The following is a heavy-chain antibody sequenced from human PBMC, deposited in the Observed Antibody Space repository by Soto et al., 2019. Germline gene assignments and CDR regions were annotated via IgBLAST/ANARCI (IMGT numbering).Heavy chain of an antibody. J-gene: IGHJ6*02. CDR1: GFKFDEYI. CDR2: ITWEGGYT. CDR3: AKEVGPKYYYYGMDV. Sequence: PGGSLRLSCAASGFKFDEYIMHWGRQAPGKGLEWISLITWEGGYTYYADSVKGRFTISRDNSKNSLYLQMNSLTTDDTALYFCAKEVGPKYYYYGMDVWRQRTTVTVSS. D-gene: IGHD1-26*01. V-gene: IGHV3-43*01.